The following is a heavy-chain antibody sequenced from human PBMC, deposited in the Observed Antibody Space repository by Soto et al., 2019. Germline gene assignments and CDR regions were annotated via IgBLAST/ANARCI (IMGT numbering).Heavy chain of an antibody. CDR3: ARETFFGIVGATGLDY. CDR2: IWYDGSNK. D-gene: IGHD1-26*01. V-gene: IGHV3-33*01. J-gene: IGHJ4*02. CDR1: GFTFSSYG. Sequence: GGSLRLSCAASGFTFSSYGMHWVRQAPGKGLEWVAVIWYDGSNKYYADSVKGRFTISRDNSKNTLYLQMNSLRAEDTAVYYCARETFFGIVGATGLDYWGQGTLVTVSS.